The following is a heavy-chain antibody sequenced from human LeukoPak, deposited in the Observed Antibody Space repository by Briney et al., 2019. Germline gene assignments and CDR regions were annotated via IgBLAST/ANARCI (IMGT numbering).Heavy chain of an antibody. Sequence: SGGSLTLSCAASGFTFSKYWMRWVRQAAGKGREWVAHIKQDGSETYYVDSVKGRFTISRDNAQNALYLQMNSLRAEDTAVYYCARDPYYYGRLGDYWGQGTLVTVSS. D-gene: IGHD3-10*01. V-gene: IGHV3-7*01. CDR3: ARDPYYYGRLGDY. CDR1: GFTFSKYW. CDR2: IKQDGSET. J-gene: IGHJ4*02.